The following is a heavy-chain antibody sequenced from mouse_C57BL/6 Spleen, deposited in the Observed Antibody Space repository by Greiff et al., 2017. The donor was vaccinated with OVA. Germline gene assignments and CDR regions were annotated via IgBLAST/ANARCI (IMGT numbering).Heavy chain of an antibody. V-gene: IGHV1-18*01. Sequence: VHVKQSGPELVKPGASVKIPCKASGYTFTDYNMDWVKQSHGKSLEWIGDINPNNGGTIYNQKFKGKATLTVDKSSSTAYMELRSLTSEDTAVYYCARRRLGFDYWGQGTTLTVSS. D-gene: IGHD4-1*01. J-gene: IGHJ2*01. CDR1: GYTFTDYN. CDR3: ARRRLGFDY. CDR2: INPNNGGT.